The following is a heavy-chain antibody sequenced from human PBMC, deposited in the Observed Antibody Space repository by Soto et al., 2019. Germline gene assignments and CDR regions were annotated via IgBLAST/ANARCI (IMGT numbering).Heavy chain of an antibody. CDR3: ARGDVGIVLVPAAMADY. D-gene: IGHD2-2*01. V-gene: IGHV5-51*01. CDR2: IYPGDSDT. J-gene: IGHJ4*02. Sequence: PGESLKISCKGSGYSFTSYWIGWVRQMNGKGLEWMGIIYPGDSDTRYSPSFQGQVTISADKSISTAYLQWSSLKASDTAMYYCARGDVGIVLVPAAMADYWGQGTLVTVSS. CDR1: GYSFTSYW.